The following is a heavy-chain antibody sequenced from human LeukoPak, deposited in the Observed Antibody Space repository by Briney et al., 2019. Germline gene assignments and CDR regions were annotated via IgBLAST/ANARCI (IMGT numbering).Heavy chain of an antibody. J-gene: IGHJ5*02. D-gene: IGHD2-2*01. CDR3: ARVRVPVAAAGRGWFDP. Sequence: PSETLSLTCKVSGGSISSLSYYWGWIRQPPGKGLEWIGNIYYSGSTYYNPSLKSRVTISVDTSKNQFTLNLSSVTAADTAVYYCARVRVPVAAAGRGWFDPWGQGTLVTVSS. CDR2: IYYSGST. CDR1: GGSISSLSYY. V-gene: IGHV4-39*06.